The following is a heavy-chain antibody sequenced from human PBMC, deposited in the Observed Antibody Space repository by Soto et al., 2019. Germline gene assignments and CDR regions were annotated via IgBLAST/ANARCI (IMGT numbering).Heavy chain of an antibody. D-gene: IGHD3-10*01. Sequence: GGSLRLSCAASGFTFSSYAMSWVRQAPGKGLEWVSAISGSGGSTYYADSVKGRFTISRDNSKNTLYLQMNSLRAEDTAVYYCANLGFGELLPFDYWGQGTLVTVSS. CDR3: ANLGFGELLPFDY. CDR1: GFTFSSYA. J-gene: IGHJ4*02. CDR2: ISGSGGST. V-gene: IGHV3-23*01.